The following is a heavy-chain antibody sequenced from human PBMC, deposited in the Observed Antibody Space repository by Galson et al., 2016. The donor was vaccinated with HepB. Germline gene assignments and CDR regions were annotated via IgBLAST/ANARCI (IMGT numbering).Heavy chain of an antibody. CDR3: ARGDNPDYGDYASAYYYMDV. D-gene: IGHD4-17*01. V-gene: IGHV4-31*03. J-gene: IGHJ6*03. CDR2: ISYTGST. CDR1: GDSITSGGYY. Sequence: TLSLTCTFSGDSITSGGYYWSWIRQHPGEGLEWIGYISYTGSTYYNPSLKSRVTISVDTSKNQFSLKLSSVTAADTAVYYCARGDNPDYGDYASAYYYMDVWGKGTTVTVSS.